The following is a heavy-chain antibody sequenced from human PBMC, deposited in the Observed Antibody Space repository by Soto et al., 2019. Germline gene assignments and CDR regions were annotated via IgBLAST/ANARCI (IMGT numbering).Heavy chain of an antibody. V-gene: IGHV4-59*08. D-gene: IGHD3-10*01. CDR3: ARQGFGPLHGLVDV. CDR2: VHHSWGS. J-gene: IGHJ6*02. CDR1: GGSISSYY. Sequence: QVQLQESGPGLVKPSEPLSLSCTVSGGSISSYYWSWFRQSPGKRMEWIGYVHHSWGSSYNPSLQSRVAISLATSKSQFSLKVTSVTATDTAVYYCARQGFGPLHGLVDVWGQGTTVTVSS.